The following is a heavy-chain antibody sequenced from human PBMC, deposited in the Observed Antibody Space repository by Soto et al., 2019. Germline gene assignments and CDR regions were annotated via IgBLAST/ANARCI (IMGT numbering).Heavy chain of an antibody. D-gene: IGHD2-15*01. J-gene: IGHJ6*02. CDR2: FDPEDGET. V-gene: IGHV1-24*01. CDR3: ATTRTVAATRYYYYGMDV. CDR1: GYTLTELS. Sequence: VASVKVSCKVSGYTLTELSMHWARQAPGKGLEWMGGFDPEDGETIYAQKFQGRVTMTEDTSTDTAYMELSSLRSEDTAVYYCATTRTVAATRYYYYGMDVWGQGTTVTVSS.